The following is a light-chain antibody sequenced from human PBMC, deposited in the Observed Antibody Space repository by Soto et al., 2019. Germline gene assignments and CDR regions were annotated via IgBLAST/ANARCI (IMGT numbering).Light chain of an antibody. CDR2: GDT. Sequence: QSVLTQPPSVSGAPGQRVTISCTGSSSNIGAGYDVQWYQQLPGTAPKLLIYGDTNRPSGVPDRFSGSNSGTSASLAITGLQAEDESDYYCQFYDSSLSGSVFGGGTKLTVL. V-gene: IGLV1-40*01. J-gene: IGLJ3*02. CDR1: SSNIGAGYD. CDR3: QFYDSSLSGSV.